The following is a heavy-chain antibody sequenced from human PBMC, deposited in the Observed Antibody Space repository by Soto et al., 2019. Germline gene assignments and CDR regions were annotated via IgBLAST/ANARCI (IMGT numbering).Heavy chain of an antibody. Sequence: SETLSLTCTVSGGSISSYYWSWIRQPPGKGLEWIGYIYYSGSTNYNPSLKSRVTISVDTSKNQFSLKLSSVTAADTAVYYCARGALGLGSGYYIDWFDPGGQGTLVTVPS. V-gene: IGHV4-59*01. J-gene: IGHJ5*02. CDR2: IYYSGST. CDR3: ARGALGLGSGYYIDWFDP. CDR1: GGSISSYY. D-gene: IGHD3-3*01.